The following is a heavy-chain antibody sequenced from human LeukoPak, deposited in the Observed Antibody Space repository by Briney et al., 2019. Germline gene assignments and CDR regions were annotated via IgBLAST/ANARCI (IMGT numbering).Heavy chain of an antibody. CDR3: ARISGSYVFDY. D-gene: IGHD1-26*01. Sequence: PGGSLRLSCAASGFTFSDYYMSWIRQAPGKGLEWVSYISSSTYTSYADSVKGRFTISRDNAKNSMYLQMNSLRAEDTAVYYCARISGSYVFDYWGQGTLVTVSS. J-gene: IGHJ4*02. V-gene: IGHV3-11*03. CDR2: ISSSTYT. CDR1: GFTFSDYY.